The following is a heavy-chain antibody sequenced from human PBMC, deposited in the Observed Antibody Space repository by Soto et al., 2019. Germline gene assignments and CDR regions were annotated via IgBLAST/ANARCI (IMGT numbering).Heavy chain of an antibody. CDR3: ARGRYSNYHYFDY. CDR2: INPNSGGT. Sequence: ASVKVSCKASGYTFTGYYMHWVRQAPGQGLEWMGWINPNSGGTNYAQKFQGWVTMTRDTSISTAYMELSRLRSDGTAVYYCARGRYSNYHYFDYWGQGTLVTVSS. J-gene: IGHJ4*02. V-gene: IGHV1-2*04. CDR1: GYTFTGYY. D-gene: IGHD4-4*01.